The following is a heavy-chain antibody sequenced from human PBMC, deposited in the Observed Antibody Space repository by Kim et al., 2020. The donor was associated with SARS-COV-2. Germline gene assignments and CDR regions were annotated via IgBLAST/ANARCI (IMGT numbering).Heavy chain of an antibody. V-gene: IGHV3-33*06. Sequence: LSLTCAASGFTFSSYAMHWVRQAPGKGLEWVAVIWYDGSNKYYADSVKGRFTISRDNSKNTLYLQMNSLRAEDTAVYYCAKVAAAGTLDYWGQGTLVTVSS. CDR1: GFTFSSYA. D-gene: IGHD6-13*01. CDR2: IWYDGSNK. CDR3: AKVAAAGTLDY. J-gene: IGHJ4*02.